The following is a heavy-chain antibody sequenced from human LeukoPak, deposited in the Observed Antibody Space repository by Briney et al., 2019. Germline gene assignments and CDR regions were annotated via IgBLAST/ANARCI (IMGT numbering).Heavy chain of an antibody. D-gene: IGHD2-21*02. J-gene: IGHJ2*01. CDR1: GGSISSYY. CDR3: ARDRGDDNWYFDL. V-gene: IGHV4-59*01. Sequence: PSETLSLTCTVSGGSISSYYWSWIRQPPGKGLEWIGYIYYSGRTNYNPSLKSRVTISEDTSKNQFSLKLSSVTAADTAVYYCARDRGDDNWYFDLWGRGTLVTVSS. CDR2: IYYSGRT.